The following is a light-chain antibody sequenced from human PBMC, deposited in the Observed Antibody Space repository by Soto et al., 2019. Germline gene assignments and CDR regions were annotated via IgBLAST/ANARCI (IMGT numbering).Light chain of an antibody. Sequence: QPVLTQPPSVSGAPGQRVTISCTESSSNIGAGYDVHWYQQLPRTAPKLLIYGNSNRPSGVPDRFSGSKSGTSASLAITGLQAEDEADYYCQSYDSSLSGWVFGGGTKLTVL. CDR2: GNS. CDR1: SSNIGAGYD. CDR3: QSYDSSLSGWV. J-gene: IGLJ3*02. V-gene: IGLV1-40*01.